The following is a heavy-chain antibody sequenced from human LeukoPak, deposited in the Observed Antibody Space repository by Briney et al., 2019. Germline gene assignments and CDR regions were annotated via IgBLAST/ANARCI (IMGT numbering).Heavy chain of an antibody. CDR1: GGSISSGSYY. D-gene: IGHD3-3*01. Sequence: PSETLSLTCTVSGGSISSGSYYWSWIRQPAGKGLEWIGRIYTSGSTNYNPSLKSRVTISVDTSKNQFSLKLSSVTAADTAVYYCARSGIGVVIDSTNWFDPWGQGTLVTVSS. V-gene: IGHV4-61*02. J-gene: IGHJ5*02. CDR3: ARSGIGVVIDSTNWFDP. CDR2: IYTSGST.